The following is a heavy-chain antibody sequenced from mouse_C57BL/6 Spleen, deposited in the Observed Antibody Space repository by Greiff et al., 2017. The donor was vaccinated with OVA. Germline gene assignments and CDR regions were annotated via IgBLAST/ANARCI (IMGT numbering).Heavy chain of an antibody. CDR3: ARHLYDGYYEAWFAY. V-gene: IGHV5-12*01. D-gene: IGHD2-3*01. CDR1: GYTFSDYY. J-gene: IGHJ3*01. Sequence: EVKLVESGGGLVQPGGSLKLSCAASGYTFSDYYMYWVRQTPETRLEWVAYISNGGGSTYYPDNVTGRFTISRDNAKNTLYLQMSRLKSEDTAMYYCARHLYDGYYEAWFAYWGQGTLGTVSA. CDR2: ISNGGGST.